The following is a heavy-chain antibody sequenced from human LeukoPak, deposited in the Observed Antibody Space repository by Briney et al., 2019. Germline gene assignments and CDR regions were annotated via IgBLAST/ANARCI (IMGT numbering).Heavy chain of an antibody. Sequence: TSETLSLTCAVYGGSFSGYYWSWIRQPPGKGLEWIGEINHSGSTNYNPSLKSRVTISVDTSKNQFSLKLSSATAADTAVYYCARVGYYDFWSGYSSPNWFDPWGQGTLVTVSS. D-gene: IGHD3-3*01. V-gene: IGHV4-34*01. CDR1: GGSFSGYY. CDR3: ARVGYYDFWSGYSSPNWFDP. J-gene: IGHJ5*02. CDR2: INHSGST.